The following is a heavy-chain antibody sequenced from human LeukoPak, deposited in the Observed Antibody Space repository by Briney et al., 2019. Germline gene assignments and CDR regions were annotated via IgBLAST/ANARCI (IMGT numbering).Heavy chain of an antibody. Sequence: ASVKVSCKASGGTFSSYAISWVRQAPGQGLEWMGGIIPIFGTANYAQKFQGRVTMTRDMSTSTVYMELSSLRSEDTAVYYCARVGAFYGDLDYWGQGTLVTVSS. CDR3: ARVGAFYGDLDY. J-gene: IGHJ4*02. V-gene: IGHV1-69*05. CDR2: IIPIFGTA. CDR1: GGTFSSYA. D-gene: IGHD4-17*01.